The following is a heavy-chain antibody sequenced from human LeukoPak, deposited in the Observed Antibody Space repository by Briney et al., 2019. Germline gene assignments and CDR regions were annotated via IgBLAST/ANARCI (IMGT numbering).Heavy chain of an antibody. CDR1: GGTFSSYA. Sequence: ASVKVSCKASGGTFSSYAISWVRQAPGQGLEWMGRIIPILGIANYAQKFQGRVTITADKSTSTAYMELGSLRSEDTAVYYCARVPGRDGYNFLDYWGQGTLVTVSS. J-gene: IGHJ4*02. CDR2: IIPILGIA. D-gene: IGHD5-24*01. CDR3: ARVPGRDGYNFLDY. V-gene: IGHV1-69*04.